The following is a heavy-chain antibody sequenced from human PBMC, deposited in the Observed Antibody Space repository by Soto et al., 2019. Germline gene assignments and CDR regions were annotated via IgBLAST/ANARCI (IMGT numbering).Heavy chain of an antibody. CDR3: AREGPAPYYYYGMDV. J-gene: IGHJ6*02. Sequence: ASVKVSCKASGYTFSNYGISWVRQAPGQGLEWMGWISSYNGNTNYAQKLQGRVTMTTDTSTSTAYMELRSLRSDDTAVYYCAREGPAPYYYYGMDVWGQGSTVTVSS. CDR1: GYTFSNYG. V-gene: IGHV1-18*01. CDR2: ISSYNGNT.